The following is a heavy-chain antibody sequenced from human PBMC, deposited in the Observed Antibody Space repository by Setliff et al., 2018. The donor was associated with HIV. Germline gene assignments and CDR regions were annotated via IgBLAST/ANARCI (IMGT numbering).Heavy chain of an antibody. V-gene: IGHV1-24*01. Sequence: ASVKVSCKVSGYSLTELAMHWVRQAPGKGLEWMGGFDPEDDKIKYAQKFQDRVTMTEDTSTDTAYMELSSLRSEDTAVYYCAIEGAGGWLRPMPDYWGQGTLVTVSS. J-gene: IGHJ4*02. CDR3: AIEGAGGWLRPMPDY. CDR1: GYSLTELA. D-gene: IGHD5-12*01. CDR2: FDPEDDKI.